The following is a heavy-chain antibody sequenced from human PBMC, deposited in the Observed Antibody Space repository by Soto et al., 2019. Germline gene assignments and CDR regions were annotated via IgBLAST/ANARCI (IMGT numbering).Heavy chain of an antibody. CDR3: VTDSGSGNGEY. V-gene: IGHV5-51*01. J-gene: IGHJ4*02. Sequence: KGACEVSGHSVVTHWIASVRQMPGKGLEWMGVIYPGDSDTRYSPSFQGQVNISADRSISTAYLQWSDLRASDTAIYYCVTDSGSGNGEYWGQGTQV. CDR2: IYPGDSDT. D-gene: IGHD6-6*01. CDR1: GHSVVTHW.